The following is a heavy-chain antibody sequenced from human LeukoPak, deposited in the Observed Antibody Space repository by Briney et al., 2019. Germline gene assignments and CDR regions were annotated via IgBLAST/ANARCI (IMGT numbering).Heavy chain of an antibody. J-gene: IGHJ4*02. Sequence: SETLSLTCTVSGGSISSSSYYWGWTRQPPGKGLEWIGSIYYSGSTYYNPSLKSRVTISVDTSKNQFSLKLSSVTAADTAVYYCASSVPGGYYYDSSGYRVASFDYWGQGTLVTVSS. V-gene: IGHV4-39*01. CDR3: ASSVPGGYYYDSSGYRVASFDY. CDR2: IYYSGST. D-gene: IGHD3-22*01. CDR1: GGSISSSSYY.